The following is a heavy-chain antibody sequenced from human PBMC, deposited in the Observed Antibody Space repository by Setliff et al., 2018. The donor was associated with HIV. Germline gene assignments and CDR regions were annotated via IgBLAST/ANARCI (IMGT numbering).Heavy chain of an antibody. Sequence: ASVKVSCKASGFSFDDYYIHWVRQAPGQGLEWMGWMNPNSGNTGYAQKFQGRVTMTTDTSTSTAYMELRSLGSDDTAVYYCARIVALNGYPSDYWGQGTLVTVSS. V-gene: IGHV1-8*02. CDR1: GFSFDDYY. D-gene: IGHD2-8*01. CDR2: MNPNSGNT. J-gene: IGHJ4*02. CDR3: ARIVALNGYPSDY.